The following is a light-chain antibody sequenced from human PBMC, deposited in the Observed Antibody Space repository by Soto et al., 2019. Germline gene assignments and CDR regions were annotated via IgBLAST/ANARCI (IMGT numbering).Light chain of an antibody. Sequence: EIVLTQSPATLSLSPGERATLSCRASQSVSSYLACYQQKPGQAPRLLIYDASNRATGIPARFSGSGSGTDCTLTISSLETEDFAVYYCQQRSNWPPTFGQGTKVDIK. CDR2: DAS. CDR3: QQRSNWPPT. J-gene: IGKJ1*01. CDR1: QSVSSY. V-gene: IGKV3-11*01.